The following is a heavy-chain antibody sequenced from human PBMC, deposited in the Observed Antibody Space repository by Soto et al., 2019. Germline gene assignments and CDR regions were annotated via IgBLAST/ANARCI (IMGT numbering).Heavy chain of an antibody. CDR2: ISSSGGNI. Sequence: GGSLRLSCADSGFIFSNYAMSWVRQAPGKGLEWVSSISSSGGNIYYADSVKGRFTISRDNSKNTLYLQMNSPRAEDTAVYYCAKHFPPLTTAGDLNWFDPWGQGTLVTVSS. J-gene: IGHJ5*02. CDR1: GFIFSNYA. V-gene: IGHV3-23*01. D-gene: IGHD6-13*01. CDR3: AKHFPPLTTAGDLNWFDP.